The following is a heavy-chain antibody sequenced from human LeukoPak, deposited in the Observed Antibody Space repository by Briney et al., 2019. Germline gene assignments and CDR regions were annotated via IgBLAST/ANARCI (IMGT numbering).Heavy chain of an antibody. V-gene: IGHV4-38-2*02. CDR1: GYSISSGYY. CDR2: IYHSGST. D-gene: IGHD4-11*01. J-gene: IGHJ5*02. CDR3: ARAGLQNSMWFDP. Sequence: PSETLSLTCTVSGYSISSGYYWGWIRQPPGKGLEWIGSIYHSGSTYYNPSLKSRVTISVDTSKNQFSLKLSSVTAADTAVYYCARAGLQNSMWFDPWGQGTLVTVSS.